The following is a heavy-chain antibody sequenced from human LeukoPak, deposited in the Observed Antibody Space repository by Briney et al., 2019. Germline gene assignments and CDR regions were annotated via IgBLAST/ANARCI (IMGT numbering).Heavy chain of an antibody. Sequence: SETLSLTCVVYGGSFSGNYWSWIRQPPGKGLEWIGEINNSGSTNYNPSLKSRVTISVDTSKNQFPLKVSSVTAADTAVYYCARGYNRGSYYNYWGQGTLVTVSS. V-gene: IGHV4-34*01. J-gene: IGHJ4*02. D-gene: IGHD1-26*01. CDR1: GGSFSGNY. CDR2: INNSGST. CDR3: ARGYNRGSYYNY.